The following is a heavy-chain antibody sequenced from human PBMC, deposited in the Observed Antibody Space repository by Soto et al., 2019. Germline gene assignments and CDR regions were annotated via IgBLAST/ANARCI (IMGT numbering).Heavy chain of an antibody. J-gene: IGHJ5*02. CDR3: ARGGYCSSTSCYNNWFDP. V-gene: IGHV3-21*01. CDR2: ISSSSSYI. D-gene: IGHD2-2*01. Sequence: EVQLVESGGGLVKPGGSLRLSCAASGFTFSSYSMNWVRQAPGKGLEWVSSISSSSSYIYYADSVKGRFTISRDNAKNSLYLQMNSLRAEDTAVYYCARGGYCSSTSCYNNWFDPWGQGTLVTVSS. CDR1: GFTFSSYS.